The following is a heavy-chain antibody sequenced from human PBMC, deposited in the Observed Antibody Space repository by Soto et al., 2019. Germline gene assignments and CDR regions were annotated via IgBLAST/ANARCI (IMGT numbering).Heavy chain of an antibody. CDR2: IYHSGST. V-gene: IGHV4-38-2*01. CDR1: GYSISIGYY. Sequence: AETLSLTCAVSGYSISIGYYWGCIRQPPGKGLERIGSIYHSGSTYYNPSLKSRVTISVDTSKNQFSLKLSSVTAADTDVYYCARTNNWNLWVSYFDYWGQGTLVTVSS. D-gene: IGHD1-20*01. CDR3: ARTNNWNLWVSYFDY. J-gene: IGHJ4*02.